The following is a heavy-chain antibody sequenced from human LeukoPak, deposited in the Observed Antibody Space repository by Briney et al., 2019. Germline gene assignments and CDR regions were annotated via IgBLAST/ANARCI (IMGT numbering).Heavy chain of an antibody. J-gene: IGHJ4*02. CDR3: AKDSLYGDYSTDYYFDY. Sequence: GGSLRLSCAASGFTFSSYAMSWVRQAPGKGLEWVSAISGSGGSTYYADSVKGRFTISRDNSKNTLYLQMNSLRAEDTAVYYCAKDSLYGDYSTDYYFDYWGQGTLVTVSS. CDR2: ISGSGGST. V-gene: IGHV3-23*01. CDR1: GFTFSSYA. D-gene: IGHD4-17*01.